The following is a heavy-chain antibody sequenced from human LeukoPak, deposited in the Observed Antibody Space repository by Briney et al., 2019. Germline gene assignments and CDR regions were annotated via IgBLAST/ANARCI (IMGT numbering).Heavy chain of an antibody. Sequence: GGSLRLSCAASGFTFSSYGMSWVRQAPGKGLEWVSVISGSGTNTDYADSVKGRFTISRDNSKNTLYLQMNSLRAEDTAVYYCAKDRTAWELRAYNWFDPWGQGTLVTVSS. CDR3: AKDRTAWELRAYNWFDP. CDR2: ISGSGTNT. J-gene: IGHJ5*02. V-gene: IGHV3-23*01. CDR1: GFTFSSYG. D-gene: IGHD1-26*01.